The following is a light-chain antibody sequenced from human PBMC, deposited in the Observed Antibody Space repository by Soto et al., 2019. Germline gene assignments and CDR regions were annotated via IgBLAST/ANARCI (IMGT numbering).Light chain of an antibody. V-gene: IGKV1-12*01. Sequence: DIQMTQYPSSVAAAVGDRVTITCRASQGISTWLAWYQHKPGTAPKLLIFGAFSLQLGLPSRFDGSGTGTDVTLSIKSLQPEDVSTYYCQQVTTFTRTCGKGTKVEIK. J-gene: IGKJ1*01. CDR3: QQVTTFTRT. CDR2: GAF. CDR1: QGISTW.